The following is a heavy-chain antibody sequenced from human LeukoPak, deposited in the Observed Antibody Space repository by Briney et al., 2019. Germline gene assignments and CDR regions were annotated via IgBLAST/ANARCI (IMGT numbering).Heavy chain of an antibody. CDR3: ARDRYHYYMDV. CDR2: IWYDGSNK. CDR1: GFTFSRYG. Sequence: PGRSLRLSCAASGFTFSRYGMHWVRQAPGKGLEWVAVIWYDGSNKYYADSAKGRFTISRDNSKNTLYLQMNSLRAEDTAVYYCARDRYHYYMDVWGKGTTVTVSS. J-gene: IGHJ6*03. V-gene: IGHV3-33*01.